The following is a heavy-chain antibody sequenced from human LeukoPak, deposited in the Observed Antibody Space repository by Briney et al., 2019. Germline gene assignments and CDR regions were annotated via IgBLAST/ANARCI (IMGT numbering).Heavy chain of an antibody. J-gene: IGHJ4*02. Sequence: PGGSLRLSCAASGFTFCRYTMTWVRQAPGEGLEWVSAISASGGSTYYADSVKGRLTISRDNSKNTLYLQMHSLRAEDTAVDYCGRGSSAPEYWGQRALVTVSS. CDR1: GFTFCRYT. D-gene: IGHD2-2*01. V-gene: IGHV3-23*01. CDR3: GRGSSAPEY. CDR2: ISASGGST.